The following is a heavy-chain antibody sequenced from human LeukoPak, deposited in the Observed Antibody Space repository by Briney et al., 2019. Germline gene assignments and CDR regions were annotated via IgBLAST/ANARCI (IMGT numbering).Heavy chain of an antibody. CDR3: AREKHSSTIVGAADAFDI. Sequence: PGGSLRLSCAASGFTFSSYGMHWVRQAPGKGLEGVALIWYDGSNEDYADSVKGRFTISRDNSKNTLYLQMNSLRAEDTAVYYCAREKHSSTIVGAADAFDIWGQGTMVTVSS. CDR2: IWYDGSNE. J-gene: IGHJ3*02. D-gene: IGHD1-26*01. CDR1: GFTFSSYG. V-gene: IGHV3-33*01.